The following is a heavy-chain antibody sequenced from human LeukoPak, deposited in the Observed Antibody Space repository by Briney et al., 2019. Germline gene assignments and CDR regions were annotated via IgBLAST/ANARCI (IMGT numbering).Heavy chain of an antibody. CDR3: ARSKLPVGYCSGGSCYPLYV. V-gene: IGHV1-18*01. CDR2: ISGYNGNT. Sequence: EASVKVSCKASGYTFTTYGISWVRQAPGQGLEWMGWISGYNGNTNYAQKFQGRVTMTRDTSISTAYMELSRLRSDDTAVYYCARSKLPVGYCSGGSCYPLYVWGKGTTVTVSS. CDR1: GYTFTTYG. J-gene: IGHJ6*04. D-gene: IGHD2-15*01.